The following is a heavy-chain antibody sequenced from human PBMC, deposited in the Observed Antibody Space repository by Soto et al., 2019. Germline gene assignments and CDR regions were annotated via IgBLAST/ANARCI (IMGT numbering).Heavy chain of an antibody. Sequence: GGSLRLSCAASGFTFSSYAMSWVRQAPGKGLEWVSAISGSGGSTYYADSVKGRFTISRDNSKNTLYLQMNSLRAEDTAVYYWAKDRKDIAAADSFDYWGQGTLVTVSS. V-gene: IGHV3-23*01. D-gene: IGHD6-13*01. CDR2: ISGSGGST. CDR3: AKDRKDIAAADSFDY. J-gene: IGHJ4*02. CDR1: GFTFSSYA.